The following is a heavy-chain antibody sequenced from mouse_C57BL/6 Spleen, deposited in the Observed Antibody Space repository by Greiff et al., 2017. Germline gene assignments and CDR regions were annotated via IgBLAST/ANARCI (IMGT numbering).Heavy chain of an antibody. CDR2: INPGSGGT. J-gene: IGHJ2*01. Sequence: VQLQQSGAELVRPGTSVKVSCKASGYAFTNYLIEWVKQRPGQGLEWIGVINPGSGGTNYKEKFKGKATLTADKSSSTAYMQLSSLTCEDSAVYICAREDGYDRGGYFDYWGQGTTLTVSS. V-gene: IGHV1-54*01. CDR3: AREDGYDRGGYFDY. D-gene: IGHD2-2*01. CDR1: GYAFTNYL.